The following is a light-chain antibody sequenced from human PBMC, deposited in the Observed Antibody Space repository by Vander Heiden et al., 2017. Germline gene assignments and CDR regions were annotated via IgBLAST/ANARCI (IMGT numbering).Light chain of an antibody. V-gene: IGLV1-40*01. Sequence: QSVLTQPPSVSGAPGQRVTISCTGSRSNIGAGYEVHWYQQRPGTAPKLLIYGNSNRPSGVPDRFSGSKSGTSASLAISGLQAEDEADYYCQSYDSSLSAVIFGGGTKLTVL. CDR1: RSNIGAGYE. J-gene: IGLJ2*01. CDR3: QSYDSSLSAVI. CDR2: GNS.